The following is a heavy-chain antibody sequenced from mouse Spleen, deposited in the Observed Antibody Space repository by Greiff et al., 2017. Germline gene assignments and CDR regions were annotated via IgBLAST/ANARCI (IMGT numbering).Heavy chain of an antibody. J-gene: IGHJ1*01. Sequence: EVMLVESGGGLVQPKGSLKLSCAASGFSFNTYAMNWVRQAPGKGLEWVARIRSKSNNYATYYADSVKDRFTISRDDSESMLYLQMNNLKTEDTAMYYCVRSYGFHWYFDVWGAGTTVTVSS. V-gene: IGHV10-1*01. CDR2: IRSKSNNYAT. CDR1: GFSFNTYA. CDR3: VRSYGFHWYFDV. D-gene: IGHD2-10*02.